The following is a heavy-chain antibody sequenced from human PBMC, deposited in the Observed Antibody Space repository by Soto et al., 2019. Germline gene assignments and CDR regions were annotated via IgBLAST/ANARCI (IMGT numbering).Heavy chain of an antibody. CDR3: ARGWYYYDSRGYPFDF. J-gene: IGHJ4*02. V-gene: IGHV1-69*13. Sequence: SVKVSCKASGGTFSSYAISWVRQAPGRGLEWMGGIIPIFGTANYAQKFQGRVSITADDSTSTAYMELSSLRSEDTAVYYCARGWYYYDSRGYPFDFWGQGALVTVSS. CDR2: IIPIFGTA. D-gene: IGHD3-22*01. CDR1: GGTFSSYA.